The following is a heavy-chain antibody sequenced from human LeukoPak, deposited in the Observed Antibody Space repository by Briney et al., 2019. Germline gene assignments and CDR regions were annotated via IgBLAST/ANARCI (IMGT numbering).Heavy chain of an antibody. CDR2: FTDSIGRT. D-gene: IGHD6-13*01. CDR3: AKTFGSSWYGLFVY. V-gene: IGHV3-23*01. J-gene: IGHJ4*02. CDR1: GFTFSSYA. Sequence: GGSLRLSCAASGFTFSSYAMSWVRQAPGKGLEWVSGFTDSIGRTYYADSVKGRFTISRDKSKNTLYLQMNSLRAEDTAVYYCAKTFGSSWYGLFVYWGQGTLVTVSS.